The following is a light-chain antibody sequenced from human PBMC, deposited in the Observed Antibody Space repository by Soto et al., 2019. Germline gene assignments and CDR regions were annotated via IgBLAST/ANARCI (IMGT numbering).Light chain of an antibody. V-gene: IGLV1-44*01. J-gene: IGLJ2*01. CDR1: SSNTGSNT. Sequence: QSVLTQPPSASGTPGQRVTISFSGSSSNTGSNTVNWYQQLPGTAPKLLIYSNNQRPSGVPDRFSGSKSGTSASLAISGLQSGDEADYYCAAWDDSLNGHVVFGGGTKLTVL. CDR2: SNN. CDR3: AAWDDSLNGHVV.